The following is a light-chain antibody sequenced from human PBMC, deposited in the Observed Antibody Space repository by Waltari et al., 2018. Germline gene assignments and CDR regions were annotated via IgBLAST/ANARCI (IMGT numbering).Light chain of an antibody. CDR2: KAS. Sequence: DIQMTQSPSTLSASVGDRVNITCRASQYIGGRLAWYQQKPGKAPKLLVYKASSLESGVPSRFSGSGSGTEYTLSISSLKPDDFATYHCQQYQSHWTFGQGTKVEVQ. CDR3: QQYQSHWT. J-gene: IGKJ1*01. CDR1: QYIGGR. V-gene: IGKV1-5*03.